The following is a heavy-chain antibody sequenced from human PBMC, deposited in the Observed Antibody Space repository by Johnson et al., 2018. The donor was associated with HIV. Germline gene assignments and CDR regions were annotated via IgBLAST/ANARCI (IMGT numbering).Heavy chain of an antibody. J-gene: IGHJ3*02. CDR3: ARQLGSDAFDI. CDR2: ISGSGGST. CDR1: GFTFDDYA. V-gene: IGHV3-9*01. Sequence: VQLVESGGGLVQPGMSLRLSCAASGFTFDDYAMHWVRQAPGKGLEWVSAISGSGGSTYYADSVKGRFTISRDNSKNSLYLQMNSLRAEDTAVYYCARQLGSDAFDIWGQGTMVTVSS. D-gene: IGHD7-27*01.